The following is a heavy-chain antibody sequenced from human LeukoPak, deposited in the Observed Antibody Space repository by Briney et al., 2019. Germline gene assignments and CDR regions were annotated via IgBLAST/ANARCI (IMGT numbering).Heavy chain of an antibody. Sequence: GGSLRLSCAASGCTFSSYAMSWVRQAPGKGLEWVSAISGSGGSAYYADSVKGRFTISRDNPKNTLYLQMNSLRAEDTAVYYCAKDKSSSWYYFDYWGQGTLVTVSS. V-gene: IGHV3-23*01. D-gene: IGHD6-13*01. J-gene: IGHJ4*02. CDR3: AKDKSSSWYYFDY. CDR1: GCTFSSYA. CDR2: ISGSGGSA.